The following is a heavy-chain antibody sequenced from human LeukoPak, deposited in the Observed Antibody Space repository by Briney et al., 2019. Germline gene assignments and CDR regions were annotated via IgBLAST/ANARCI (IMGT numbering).Heavy chain of an antibody. J-gene: IGHJ4*02. Sequence: GGSLRLSCAASGFTVITNDMTWVRQAPGKGLEWVSVLYSDGSTKYADSVQGRFTISRDNSKNTLYLEMNSLSPDDTAVYYCARGVEPLAANTLAYWGQGTLVTVSS. CDR2: LYSDGST. V-gene: IGHV3-53*01. CDR1: GFTVITND. D-gene: IGHD1-14*01. CDR3: ARGVEPLAANTLAY.